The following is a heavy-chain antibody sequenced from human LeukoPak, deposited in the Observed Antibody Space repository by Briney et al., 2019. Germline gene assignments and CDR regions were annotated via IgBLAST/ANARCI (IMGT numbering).Heavy chain of an antibody. CDR1: GGSISSYY. CDR2: IYYSGST. CDR3: ARDQPYYGGYYYYMDV. Sequence: SETLSLTCTVSGGSISSYYWSWIRQPPGKGLEWIGYIYYSGSTNYNPSLKSRVTISVDTSKNQFSLKLSSVTAADTAVYYCARDQPYYGGYYYYMDVWGKGTTVTVSS. D-gene: IGHD3-3*01. V-gene: IGHV4-59*12. J-gene: IGHJ6*03.